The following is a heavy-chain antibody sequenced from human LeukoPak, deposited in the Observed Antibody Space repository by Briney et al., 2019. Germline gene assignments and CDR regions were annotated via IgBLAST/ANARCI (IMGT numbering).Heavy chain of an antibody. CDR1: GYTFTSYG. J-gene: IGHJ6*03. D-gene: IGHD2-21*02. CDR3: ARSEKAYCGGVCDNYHMDV. V-gene: IGHV1-18*01. CDR2: ISAYNGNT. Sequence: EASVKVSCKASGYTFTSYGISWVRQAPGQGLEWMGWISAYNGNTKYAQKFQDRVTMTTDTSTSTALMELRSLRSDDTAVYYCARSEKAYCGGVCDNYHMDVWGKGTTVTVSS.